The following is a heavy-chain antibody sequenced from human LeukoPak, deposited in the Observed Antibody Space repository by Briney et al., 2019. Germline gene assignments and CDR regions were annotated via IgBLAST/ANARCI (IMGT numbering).Heavy chain of an antibody. J-gene: IGHJ3*02. CDR2: IYHSGST. V-gene: IGHV4-4*02. Sequence: KPSGTLSLTCAVSGGSISSSNWWSWVRQPPGKGLEWIGEIYHSGSTNYNPSLKSRVTISVDKSKNQFSLKLSSVTAADTAVYYCASYDSSGYYYVNAFDIWGQGTMVTVSS. CDR1: GGSISSSNW. CDR3: ASYDSSGYYYVNAFDI. D-gene: IGHD3-22*01.